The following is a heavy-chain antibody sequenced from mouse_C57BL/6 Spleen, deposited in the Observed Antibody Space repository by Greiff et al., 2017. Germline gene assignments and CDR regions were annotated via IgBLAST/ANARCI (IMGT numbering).Heavy chain of an antibody. D-gene: IGHD2-5*01. V-gene: IGHV14-4*01. J-gene: IGHJ2*01. CDR1: GFNIKDDY. Sequence: VQLQQSGAELVRPGASVKLSCTASGFNIKDDYMHWVKQRPEQGLEWIGWIDPENGDTEYASKFQGKATITADTSSNTAYLQLSSLTSEDTAVYYCTTLAYYSKGDDWGQGTTLTVSS. CDR2: IDPENGDT. CDR3: TTLAYYSKGDD.